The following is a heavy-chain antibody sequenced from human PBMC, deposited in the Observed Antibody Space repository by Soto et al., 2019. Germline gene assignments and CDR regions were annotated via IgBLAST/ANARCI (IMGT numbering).Heavy chain of an antibody. CDR2: IYFPGST. D-gene: IGHD6-13*01. Sequence: SETLSLTCTLSGGSISRGDYYWSWIGQHPGKGLEWIGHIYFPGSTYYNPSLKSRLTISVDTSKNQFSLKLSSVTAADTAVYYCARGSSWYYFDYWGQGTLVTVSS. CDR1: GGSISRGDYY. J-gene: IGHJ4*02. V-gene: IGHV4-31*03. CDR3: ARGSSWYYFDY.